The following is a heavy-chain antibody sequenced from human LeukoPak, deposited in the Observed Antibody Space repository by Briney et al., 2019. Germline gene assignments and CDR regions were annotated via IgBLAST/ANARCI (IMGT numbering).Heavy chain of an antibody. Sequence: GRSLRLSCAASGFPFDDKAMHWVRQAPGKGLEWVAGISRNSDSTGYADSVKGRFTISRDNAKNSLYLQMNSLRAEDMAVYYCVKDIGSGSYRYGGYFDYWGQGTLVTVSS. D-gene: IGHD1-26*01. V-gene: IGHV3-9*03. CDR2: ISRNSDST. CDR3: VKDIGSGSYRYGGYFDY. J-gene: IGHJ4*02. CDR1: GFPFDDKA.